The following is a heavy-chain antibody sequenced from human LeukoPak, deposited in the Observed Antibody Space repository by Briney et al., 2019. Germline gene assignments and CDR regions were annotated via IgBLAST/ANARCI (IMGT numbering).Heavy chain of an antibody. Sequence: ASVKASCKASGYTFTNYGISWVRQAPGQGLEWMGWISAYNGYTDYGQKLQFRVTMTTDTSTSTAYMELRSLRSDDTAVYYCARDKAVTTEVTQHFQHWGQGTLVTVSS. V-gene: IGHV1-18*01. D-gene: IGHD4-23*01. CDR1: GYTFTNYG. CDR3: ARDKAVTTEVTQHFQH. CDR2: ISAYNGYT. J-gene: IGHJ1*01.